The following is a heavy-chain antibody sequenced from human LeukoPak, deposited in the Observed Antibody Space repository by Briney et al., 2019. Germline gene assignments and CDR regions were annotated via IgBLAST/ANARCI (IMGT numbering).Heavy chain of an antibody. J-gene: IGHJ6*02. CDR3: ARGFDGYNYLYFYYYAMDV. CDR2: ISSSGSPI. Sequence: GGSLRLSCAVSGITLSNYGMTWVRQAPGKGLEWVSYISSSGSPIYYADSVKGRFTISRDNAKNSLYLQMNSLRAEDTAIYYCARGFDGYNYLYFYYYAMDVWGQGTTVTVSS. V-gene: IGHV3-48*04. CDR1: GITLSNYG. D-gene: IGHD5-24*01.